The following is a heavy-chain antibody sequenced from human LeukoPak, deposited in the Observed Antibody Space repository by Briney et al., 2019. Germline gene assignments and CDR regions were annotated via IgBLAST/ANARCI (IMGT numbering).Heavy chain of an antibody. CDR3: ARARRDIVVIPVATDFDY. Sequence: GGSLRLSCAASGFTFSESSMNWVRQAPGKGQEWVSSISTSSTYIYYADSVRGRFTVSRDNAKNSLSLQMNSLRAEDTATYYCARARRDIVVIPVATDFDYWGQGVLVTVSS. V-gene: IGHV3-21*01. J-gene: IGHJ4*02. CDR1: GFTFSESS. CDR2: ISTSSTYI. D-gene: IGHD2-2*01.